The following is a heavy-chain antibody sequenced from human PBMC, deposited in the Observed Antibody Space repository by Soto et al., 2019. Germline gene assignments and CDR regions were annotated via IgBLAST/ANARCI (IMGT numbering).Heavy chain of an antibody. J-gene: IGHJ6*02. Sequence: ASVKVSCQVSGYTLTELSMHWVRQAPRQGVEWMGGFDPEDGETIYAQKFQGRVTMTEDTSTDTAYMELSNMRSECAAVYYCATEIYVATPYYYYYYGMDVWGQGSTVTVSS. V-gene: IGHV1-24*01. CDR1: GYTLTELS. D-gene: IGHD5-12*01. CDR2: FDPEDGET. CDR3: ATEIYVATPYYYYYYGMDV.